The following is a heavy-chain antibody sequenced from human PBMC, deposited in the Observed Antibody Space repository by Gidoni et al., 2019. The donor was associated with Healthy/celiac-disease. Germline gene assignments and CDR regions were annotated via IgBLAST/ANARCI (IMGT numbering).Heavy chain of an antibody. CDR3: ARDLSGVVILGY. D-gene: IGHD3-3*01. V-gene: IGHV1-46*01. Sequence: QVQLVQSGAAGTKPGASVKVSCQASGYTFTSYYMHWVRQAPGQGLEWMGIINPSGGSTSYAQKFQGRVTMTRDTSTSTVYMELSSLRSEDTAVYYCARDLSGVVILGYWGQGTLVTVSS. CDR1: GYTFTSYY. CDR2: INPSGGST. J-gene: IGHJ4*02.